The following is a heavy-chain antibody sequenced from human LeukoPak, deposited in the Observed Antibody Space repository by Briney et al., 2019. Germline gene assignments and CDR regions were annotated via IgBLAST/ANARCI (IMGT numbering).Heavy chain of an antibody. V-gene: IGHV3-23*01. CDR1: GFTFSSYA. CDR2: ISGRAAST. CDR3: AKALVVAVDASRAFDN. Sequence: GGTLRLSCAASGFTFSSYAVTWVRQAPGKGLEWVSGISGRAASTYYADSVKGRFTISRDNSKNMLYLHMNSLRGEDTAIYYCAKALVVAVDASRAFDNWGQGTLVTVSS. D-gene: IGHD2-15*01. J-gene: IGHJ4*02.